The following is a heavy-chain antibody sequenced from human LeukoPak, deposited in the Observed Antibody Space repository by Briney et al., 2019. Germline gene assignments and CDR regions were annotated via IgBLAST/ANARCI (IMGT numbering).Heavy chain of an antibody. V-gene: IGHV4-59*13. CDR1: GDSITNSY. J-gene: IGHJ5*02. Sequence: SETLSLTCSVSGDSITNSYWSWIRQPPGTRLEWIGYIYYNGTTTYNPSLRSRVTISVDTSKQHFSLSLISVTAADTAVYYCASAVRWTVGPVPAAWFDPWGQGTRVTVSS. CDR2: IYYNGTT. CDR3: ASAVRWTVGPVPAAWFDP. D-gene: IGHD3/OR15-3a*01.